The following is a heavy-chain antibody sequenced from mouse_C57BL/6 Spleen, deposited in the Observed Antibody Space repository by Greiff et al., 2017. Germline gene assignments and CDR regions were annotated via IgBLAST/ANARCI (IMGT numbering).Heavy chain of an antibody. CDR3: AELEEWFAY. CDR2: IDPSDSYT. J-gene: IGHJ3*01. Sequence: QVQLQQPGAELVRPGTSVKLSCKASGYTFTSYWMHWVKQRPGQGLEWIGVIDPSDSYTNYNQKFKGKATLTVDTSSSTAYMQLSRLTSEYSAVYYCAELEEWFAYWGQGTLVTVSA. V-gene: IGHV1-59*01. CDR1: GYTFTSYW.